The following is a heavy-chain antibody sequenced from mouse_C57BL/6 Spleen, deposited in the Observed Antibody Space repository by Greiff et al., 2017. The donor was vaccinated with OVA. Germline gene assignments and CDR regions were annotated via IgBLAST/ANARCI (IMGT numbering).Heavy chain of an antibody. Sequence: EVQLQQSGPELVKPGASVKISCKASGYTFTDYYMNWVKQSHGKSLEWIGDINPNNGGTSYNQKFKGKATLTVGKSSSTAYMELRSLTSEDSAVYYCARDGPYWYFDVWAQGPRSPSPQ. D-gene: IGHD2-3*01. CDR1: GYTFTDYY. CDR3: ARDGPYWYFDV. J-gene: IGHJ1*03. CDR2: INPNNGGT. V-gene: IGHV1-26*01.